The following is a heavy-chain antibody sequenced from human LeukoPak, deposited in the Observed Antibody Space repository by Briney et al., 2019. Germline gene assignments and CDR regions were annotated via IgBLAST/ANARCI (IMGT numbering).Heavy chain of an antibody. Sequence: GGSLRLSCAASGFTFSSYAMHWARQAPGKGLEYVSAISSNGGSTYYANSVKGRFTISRDNSKNTLYLQMGSLRAEDMAVYYCATVTTSGYWGQGTLVTVSS. D-gene: IGHD4-17*01. V-gene: IGHV3-64*01. J-gene: IGHJ4*02. CDR3: ATVTTSGY. CDR1: GFTFSSYA. CDR2: ISSNGGST.